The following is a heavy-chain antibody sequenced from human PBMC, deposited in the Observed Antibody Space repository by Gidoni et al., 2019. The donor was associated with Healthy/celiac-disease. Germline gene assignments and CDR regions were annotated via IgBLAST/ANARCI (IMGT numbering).Heavy chain of an antibody. Sequence: QVQLQESGPGLVKPSETLSLTCTVSGGSISSYSWSWIRQPPGKGLEWIGYIYYSGSTNYNPSLKSRVTISVDTSKNQFSLKLSSVTAADTAVYYCARAVGPIVVVPAAMYWFDPWGQGTLVTVSS. J-gene: IGHJ5*02. CDR2: IYYSGST. CDR3: ARAVGPIVVVPAAMYWFDP. CDR1: GGSISSYS. V-gene: IGHV4-59*01. D-gene: IGHD2-2*01.